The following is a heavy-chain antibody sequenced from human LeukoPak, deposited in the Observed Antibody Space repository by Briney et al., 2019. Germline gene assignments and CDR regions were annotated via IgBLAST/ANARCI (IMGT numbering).Heavy chain of an antibody. D-gene: IGHD3-3*01. Sequence: PSQTLSLTCTVSGGSISSSSYYWGWIRQPPGKGLEWIGSIYYSGSTYYNPSLKSRVTISVDTSKNQFSLKLSSVTPEDTAVYYCARDSTYYDFWSGYFDFDYWGQGTLATVSS. V-gene: IGHV4-39*02. CDR1: GGSISSSSYY. CDR2: IYYSGST. J-gene: IGHJ4*02. CDR3: ARDSTYYDFWSGYFDFDY.